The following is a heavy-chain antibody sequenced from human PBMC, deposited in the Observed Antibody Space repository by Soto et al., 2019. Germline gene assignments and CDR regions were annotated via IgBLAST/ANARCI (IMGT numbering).Heavy chain of an antibody. J-gene: IGHJ4*02. CDR3: ATNIIAVSGPFDY. V-gene: IGHV4-34*01. CDR2: ISRSGST. CDR1: GGSFSGYY. Sequence: QXQLXQWGAGLLKPSETLSLTCAVYGGSFSGYYWSWIRQSPGRGLEWIGEISRSGSTNYNPSLKSRVTISMGTSENQFSLKLSSVTAADTAVYYCATNIIAVSGPFDYWGQGTLVTVSS. D-gene: IGHD6-19*01.